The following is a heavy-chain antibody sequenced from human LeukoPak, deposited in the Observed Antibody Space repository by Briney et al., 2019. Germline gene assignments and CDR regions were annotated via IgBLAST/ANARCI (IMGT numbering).Heavy chain of an antibody. CDR1: GFTFSSYS. Sequence: PGGSLRLSCAASGFTFSSYSMNWVRQAPGKGLEWVSSISSSSSYIYYADSVKGRFTISRDNAKNSLYLQMNSLRAEDTAVYYCARGSSGWYPGPFDYWGQGTLVTVSS. CDR3: ARGSSGWYPGPFDY. D-gene: IGHD6-19*01. CDR2: ISSSSSYI. V-gene: IGHV3-21*01. J-gene: IGHJ4*02.